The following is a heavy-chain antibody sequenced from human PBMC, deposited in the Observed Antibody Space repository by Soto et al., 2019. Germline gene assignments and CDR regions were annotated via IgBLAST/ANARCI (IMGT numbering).Heavy chain of an antibody. CDR3: ARDISGWGGYFDY. D-gene: IGHD6-19*01. Sequence: SETLSLTCTVSGGSISSYYWSWIRQPPGKGLEWIGYIYYSGSTNYNPSLKSRVTISVDTSKNQFSLKLSSVTAADTAVYYCARDISGWGGYFDYWGQGTLVTGSS. J-gene: IGHJ4*02. CDR1: GGSISSYY. V-gene: IGHV4-59*01. CDR2: IYYSGST.